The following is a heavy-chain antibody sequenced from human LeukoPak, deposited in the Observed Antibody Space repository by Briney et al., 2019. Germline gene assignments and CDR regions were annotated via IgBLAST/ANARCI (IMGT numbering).Heavy chain of an antibody. CDR3: GQGLLAY. CDR2: IKQDGSEK. Sequence: PGGSLRLSCEASGFTFSSYWMTWVRQAPGKGLEWVANIKQDGSEKYYVDSVKGRFTISRDNAKNSVYLQMNSLRAEDTAVYYCGQGLLAYWGQGTLVTVSS. J-gene: IGHJ4*02. D-gene: IGHD2-15*01. CDR1: GFTFSSYW. V-gene: IGHV3-7*01.